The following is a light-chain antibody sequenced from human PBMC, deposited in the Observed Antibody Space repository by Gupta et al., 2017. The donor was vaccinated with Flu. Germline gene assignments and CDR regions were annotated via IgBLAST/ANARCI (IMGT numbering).Light chain of an antibody. CDR3: ATWDDSLNGRGV. CDR2: KNN. J-gene: IGLJ3*02. Sequence: QSVLSQPASASVTPVQSVTIFCFGISSHIGGNTVNWYQQLPGAAPKLLIYKNNQRPSGVPDRFSGSKSGTSASLAISGLQSEDEADYYCATWDDSLNGRGVFGAGTKLTVL. CDR1: SSHIGGNT. V-gene: IGLV1-44*01.